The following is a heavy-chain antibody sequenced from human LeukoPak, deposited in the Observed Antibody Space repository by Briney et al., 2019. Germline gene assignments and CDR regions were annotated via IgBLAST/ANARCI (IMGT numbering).Heavy chain of an antibody. CDR1: GFTFSSYA. D-gene: IGHD2-2*01. CDR2: ISYDGSNK. V-gene: IGHV3-30-3*01. CDR3: VRYIVVPTAIYAFDI. Sequence: GGSLRLSCAASGFTFSSYAMHWVRQAPGKGLEWVAVISYDGSNKYYADSVKGRFTISRDNSKNTLYLQMNSLRAEDTAVYYCVRYIVVPTAIYAFDIWGQGTMVTVSS. J-gene: IGHJ3*02.